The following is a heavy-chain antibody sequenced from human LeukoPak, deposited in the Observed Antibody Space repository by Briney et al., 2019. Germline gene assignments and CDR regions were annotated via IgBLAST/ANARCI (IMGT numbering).Heavy chain of an antibody. CDR2: IYYSGST. D-gene: IGHD3-22*01. V-gene: IGHV4-59*02. CDR3: AGDSSEEALLDY. J-gene: IGHJ4*02. Sequence: PSQTLSLTCTVPGGSVSSYYWSWIRQPPGKGLEWIGYIYYSGSTNYNPSLKSRVTMSVDTSKNQFSLKLSSVTAADTAVYYCAGDSSEEALLDYWGQGTLVTVSS. CDR1: GGSVSSYY.